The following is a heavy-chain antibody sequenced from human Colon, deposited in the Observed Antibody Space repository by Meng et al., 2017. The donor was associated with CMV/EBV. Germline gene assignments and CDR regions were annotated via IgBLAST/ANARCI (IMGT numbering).Heavy chain of an antibody. J-gene: IGHJ4*02. CDR2: ISSASGSAK. Sequence: GESLKISCAASGVAFSDYYMSWIRQAPGKGLEWVAYISSASGSAKYYADSVKGRFTISRDNAKNTLYLQMNSLRVKDTAVYYCANPYGQFPGYWGQGTLVTVSS. CDR1: GVAFSDYY. D-gene: IGHD3-10*01. V-gene: IGHV3-11*04. CDR3: ANPYGQFPGY.